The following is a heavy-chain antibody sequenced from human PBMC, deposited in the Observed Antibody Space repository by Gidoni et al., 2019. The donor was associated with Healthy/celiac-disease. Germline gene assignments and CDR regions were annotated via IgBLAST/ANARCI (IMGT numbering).Heavy chain of an antibody. D-gene: IGHD3-22*01. CDR2: ISYDGSNK. Sequence: QVQLVESGGGAVQPGRSLRLSCAASGFTFSSYGMHWVRQAPGKGLEWVAVISYDGSNKYYADSVKGRFTISRDNSKNTLYLQMNSLRAEDTAVYYCWIYYYDSSGYYSADAFDIWGQGTMVTVSS. V-gene: IGHV3-30*03. J-gene: IGHJ3*02. CDR1: GFTFSSYG. CDR3: WIYYYDSSGYYSADAFDI.